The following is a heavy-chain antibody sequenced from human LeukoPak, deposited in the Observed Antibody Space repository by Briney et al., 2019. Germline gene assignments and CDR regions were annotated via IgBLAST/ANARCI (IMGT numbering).Heavy chain of an antibody. CDR2: IKQDGSEK. CDR1: GFTFSSYW. J-gene: IGHJ6*03. CDR3: AKAPGDYFYYMDV. V-gene: IGHV3-7*03. Sequence: GGSLRLSCAASGFTFSSYWMSWVRQAPGKGLEWVANIKQDGSEKYYVDSVKGRFTISRDNSKNTLYLQMNSLRVEDTAVYYCAKAPGDYFYYMDVWGKGTRVTISS.